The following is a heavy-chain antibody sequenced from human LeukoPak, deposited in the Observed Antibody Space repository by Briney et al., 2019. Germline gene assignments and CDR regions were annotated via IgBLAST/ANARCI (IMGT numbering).Heavy chain of an antibody. Sequence: PGGSLRLSCVASGFTLRSYAMSWVRQAPGRGLEWVSAVSGSRANTYYAGSVKGRFTISRDNSKNTVYLQMSSLRAEDTAVYYCAKLGLIVATMSHFDDWGQGTLVTVSS. J-gene: IGHJ4*02. V-gene: IGHV3-23*01. D-gene: IGHD5-12*01. CDR3: AKLGLIVATMSHFDD. CDR2: VSGSRANT. CDR1: GFTLRSYA.